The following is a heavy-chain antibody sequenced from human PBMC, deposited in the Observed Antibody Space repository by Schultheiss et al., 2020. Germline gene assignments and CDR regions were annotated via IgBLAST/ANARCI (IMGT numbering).Heavy chain of an antibody. Sequence: SVKVSCKASGYTFTSYDINWVRQAPGQGLEWMGGIIPIFGTANYAQKFQGRVTITADESTSTAYMELSSLRSEDTAVYYCARSPDYGDYVPLGWFDPWGQGTLVTVSS. CDR2: IIPIFGTA. J-gene: IGHJ5*02. CDR1: GYTFTSYD. V-gene: IGHV1-69*13. CDR3: ARSPDYGDYVPLGWFDP. D-gene: IGHD4-17*01.